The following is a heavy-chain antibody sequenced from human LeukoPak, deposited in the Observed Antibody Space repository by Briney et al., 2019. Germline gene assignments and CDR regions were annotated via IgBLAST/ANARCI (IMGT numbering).Heavy chain of an antibody. CDR2: IYPGDSDT. CDR3: ARQGGYSYGHTPPSDY. Sequence: GESLKISCKGSGYSFTSYWIGWVRQMPGKGLEWMGIIYPGDSDTRYSPSFQGQVTISADKSISTAYLQWSSLKASDTAMYNCARQGGYSYGHTPPSDYWGQGTLVTVSS. D-gene: IGHD5-18*01. J-gene: IGHJ4*02. V-gene: IGHV5-51*01. CDR1: GYSFTSYW.